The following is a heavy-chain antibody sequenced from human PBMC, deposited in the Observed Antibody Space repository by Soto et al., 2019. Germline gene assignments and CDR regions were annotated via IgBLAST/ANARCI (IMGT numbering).Heavy chain of an antibody. Sequence: DVQLLESGGGLVQPGKSLRLSCAASGFSFISYAMSWVRQVPGKRLEWVSSISDSGGRTFYAESVEGRFTISRDDSTSTLFLQMNSLRDEDTVIYYCTKGGVRFFEWLGDVWGQGTTVTVSS. CDR3: TKGGVRFFEWLGDV. D-gene: IGHD3-3*01. V-gene: IGHV3-23*01. J-gene: IGHJ6*02. CDR2: ISDSGGRT. CDR1: GFSFISYA.